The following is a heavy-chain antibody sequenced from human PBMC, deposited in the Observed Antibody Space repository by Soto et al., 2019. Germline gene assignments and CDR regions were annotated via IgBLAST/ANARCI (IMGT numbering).Heavy chain of an antibody. D-gene: IGHD5-18*01. Sequence: QLQLQESGPGLVKPSETLSLTCTVSGGSISSSSYYWGWIRQPPGKGLEWIRSIYYSGSTYYNPSLKSRVTISVDTSKNQFFLKLSSVTAADTAVYYCARQGYSYGTVDYWGQGTLVTVSS. V-gene: IGHV4-39*01. CDR3: ARQGYSYGTVDY. J-gene: IGHJ4*02. CDR2: IYYSGST. CDR1: GGSISSSSYY.